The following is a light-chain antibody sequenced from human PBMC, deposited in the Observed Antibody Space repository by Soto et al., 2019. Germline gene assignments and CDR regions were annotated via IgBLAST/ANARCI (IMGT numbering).Light chain of an antibody. V-gene: IGLV2-14*01. CDR1: ISDVGGYNF. CDR3: RSYTSSSTSV. Sequence: QASLTQPGCVSRSPGQSSSIACTGTISDVGGYNFVSWYQQHPGKAPKLMIFEVSNRPSGVSIRFSGSKSDNTASLTSSGLQAEDEADYYRRSYTSSSTSVFGTGTKVTVL. CDR2: EVS. J-gene: IGLJ1*01.